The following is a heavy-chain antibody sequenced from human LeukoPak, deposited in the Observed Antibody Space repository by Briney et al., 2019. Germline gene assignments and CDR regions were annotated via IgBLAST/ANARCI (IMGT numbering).Heavy chain of an antibody. Sequence: GESLKISCKGSGYSFTSHWIGWVRQVPGKGLEWMGIIYPGDSSTRYSPSFQGQVTISADKSISTAYLQWSSLRASDTAMYYCARRYCRGSTCYYFDYWGQGTLVTVSS. CDR3: ARRYCRGSTCYYFDY. D-gene: IGHD2-15*01. CDR1: GYSFTSHW. CDR2: IYPGDSST. J-gene: IGHJ4*02. V-gene: IGHV5-51*01.